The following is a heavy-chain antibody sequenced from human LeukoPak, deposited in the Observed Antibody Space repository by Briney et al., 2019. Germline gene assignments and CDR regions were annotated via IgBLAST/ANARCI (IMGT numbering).Heavy chain of an antibody. V-gene: IGHV3-21*01. Sequence: GGSLRLSCAASGFTFSSYGMSWVRQAPGKGLEWVSIISSGSSAIFSADALKGRFTISRDNAKNSLYLQMNSLRAEDTAVYYCAREYYDYVWGSYRTSGMDVWGKGTTVTVSS. CDR3: AREYYDYVWGSYRTSGMDV. CDR1: GFTFSSYG. CDR2: ISSGSSAI. D-gene: IGHD3-16*02. J-gene: IGHJ6*03.